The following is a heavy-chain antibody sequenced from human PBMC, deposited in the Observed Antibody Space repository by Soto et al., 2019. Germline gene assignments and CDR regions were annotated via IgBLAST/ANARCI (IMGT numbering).Heavy chain of an antibody. J-gene: IGHJ4*02. CDR2: IRRNAYGGTT. CDR3: TRASSLDFDF. V-gene: IGHV3-49*04. Sequence: PGGSLRLSCTTSGFTFGDYALSWVRQAPGKGLEWVGFIRRNAYGGTTDYAASVKCRFTISRDDSKSIAYLQMNSLRTEDTALYYCTRASSLDFDFWGQGTLVTVSS. D-gene: IGHD3-16*01. CDR1: GFTFGDYA.